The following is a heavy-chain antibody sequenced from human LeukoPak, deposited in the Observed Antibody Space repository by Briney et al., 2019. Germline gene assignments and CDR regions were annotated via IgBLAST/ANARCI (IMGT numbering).Heavy chain of an antibody. CDR1: GGSISSYY. V-gene: IGHV4-59*01. CDR2: INYRGRT. D-gene: IGHD5-12*01. Sequence: SETLSLTCTASGGSISSYYWSWIRQAPGKGLEWIGYINYRGRTNYNPSLKSRLTISVDTSKNQFSLKLSSVTAADTAVYYCAASGYSAYRGDYWGQGTLVTVSA. J-gene: IGHJ4*02. CDR3: AASGYSAYRGDY.